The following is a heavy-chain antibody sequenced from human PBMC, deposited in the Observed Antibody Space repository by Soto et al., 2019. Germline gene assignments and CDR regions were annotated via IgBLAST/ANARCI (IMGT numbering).Heavy chain of an antibody. V-gene: IGHV1-18*04. CDR1: GYTLTSYG. J-gene: IGHJ4*02. CDR3: AIGHPYNWNYGDFDY. D-gene: IGHD1-7*01. CDR2: ISAYNGNT. Sequence: QVQLVQSGAEVKKPGASVKVSCKASGYTLTSYGISWVRQAPGQGLEWMGWISAYNGNTNYAQKLQGRVTMTTDTSTSTANMELRSLRSDDTAVYYCAIGHPYNWNYGDFDYWGQGTLVTVSS.